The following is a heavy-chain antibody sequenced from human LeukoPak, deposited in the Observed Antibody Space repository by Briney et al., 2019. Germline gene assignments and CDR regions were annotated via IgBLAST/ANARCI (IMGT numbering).Heavy chain of an antibody. V-gene: IGHV3-9*03. CDR1: GFTFDDYA. D-gene: IGHD2-15*01. Sequence: GGSLRLSCAASGFTFDDYAMHWVRQAPGKGLEWVSGISWNSGSIGYADSVKGRFTISRDNAKNSLYLQMNSLRAEDMALCYCAKDGEYCSGGSCYSMKGNWYFDLWGRGTLVTVSS. CDR2: ISWNSGSI. CDR3: AKDGEYCSGGSCYSMKGNWYFDL. J-gene: IGHJ2*01.